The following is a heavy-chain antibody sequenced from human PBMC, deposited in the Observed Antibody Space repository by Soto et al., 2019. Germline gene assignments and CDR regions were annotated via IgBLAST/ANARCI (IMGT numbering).Heavy chain of an antibody. D-gene: IGHD1-26*01. Sequence: EVQLLESGGGLVQPGGSLRLSCAASGFTFSSYAMRWVRQAPGKGLEWVSTISGSGGSTYYADSVKGRFTISRDNSKHTLYLQMNSLRAEDTAVYYCARRGSGNYSDYWGQGTLVTVSS. CDR2: ISGSGGST. CDR1: GFTFSSYA. CDR3: ARRGSGNYSDY. V-gene: IGHV3-23*01. J-gene: IGHJ4*02.